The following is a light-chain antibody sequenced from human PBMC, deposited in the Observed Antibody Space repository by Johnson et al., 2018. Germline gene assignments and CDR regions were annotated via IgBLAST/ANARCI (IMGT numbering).Light chain of an antibody. V-gene: IGLV1-51*02. CDR1: SSNIGNNY. J-gene: IGLJ1*01. CDR3: GTWDSSLSAGNV. CDR2: ENN. Sequence: QSVLTQPPSVSAAPGQKVTISCSGSSSNIGNNYVSWYQQLPGTAPTLLIYENNKRPSGIPDRFSGSKSGSSATLGITGLQYGDEADYYCGTWDSSLSAGNVFGTGTKVTVL.